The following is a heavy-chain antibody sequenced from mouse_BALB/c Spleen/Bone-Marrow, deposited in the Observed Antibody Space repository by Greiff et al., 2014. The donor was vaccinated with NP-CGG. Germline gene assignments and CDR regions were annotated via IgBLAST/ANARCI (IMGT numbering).Heavy chain of an antibody. Sequence: VQLQQSAAELARPGASVQMSCKASGYTFTTYTMHWVKQRPGQGLEWIGYINPSSGYTEYNQKFKDKTTLIADLSSSTAYMLLNSLTSEDAAVFYCARKVDGSYGPLFAYWGQGTLVTVSA. CDR2: INPSSGYT. CDR3: ARKVDGSYGPLFAY. J-gene: IGHJ3*01. CDR1: GYTFTTYT. V-gene: IGHV1-4*02. D-gene: IGHD1-1*02.